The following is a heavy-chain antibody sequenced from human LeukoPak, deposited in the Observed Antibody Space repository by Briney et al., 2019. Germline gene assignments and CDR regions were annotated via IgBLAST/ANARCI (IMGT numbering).Heavy chain of an antibody. Sequence: PGRSLRLSCAASGFTFSSYGMHWVRQAPGKGLEWVAVIWYDGSNKYYGDSVKGRFTISRDNSKKTLYLQMNSLRAEDTAVYYCARGSGSSLGWFDPWGQGTLVTVSS. D-gene: IGHD3-16*01. J-gene: IGHJ5*02. CDR3: ARGSGSSLGWFDP. V-gene: IGHV3-33*01. CDR2: IWYDGSNK. CDR1: GFTFSSYG.